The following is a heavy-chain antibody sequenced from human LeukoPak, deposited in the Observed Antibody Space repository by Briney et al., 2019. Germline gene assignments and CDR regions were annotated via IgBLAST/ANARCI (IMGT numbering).Heavy chain of an antibody. J-gene: IGHJ3*02. CDR2: INHSGST. D-gene: IGHD3-9*01. CDR3: ERGKVQGRKIPVYDILTGYIPRAFDI. Sequence: SETLSLTCAVYGGSFSGYYWSWIRQPPGKGLEWIGEINHSGSTNYNPSLKSRVTISVDTSKNQFSLKLSSVTAADTAVYYCERGKVQGRKIPVYDILTGYIPRAFDIWGQGTMVTVSS. V-gene: IGHV4-34*01. CDR1: GGSFSGYY.